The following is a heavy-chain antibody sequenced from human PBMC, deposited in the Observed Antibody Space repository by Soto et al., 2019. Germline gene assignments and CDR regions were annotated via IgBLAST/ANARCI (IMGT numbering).Heavy chain of an antibody. CDR1: GFTFSSYG. CDR3: AKGPWQQLVLGWFDP. D-gene: IGHD6-13*01. V-gene: IGHV3-30*18. Sequence: QVQLVESGGGVVQPGRSLRLSCAASGFTFSSYGMHWVRQAPGKGLEGVAVISYDGSNKYYADSVKGRFTISRDNSKNTLYLQMNSLRAEDTAVYYCAKGPWQQLVLGWFDPWGQGTLVTVSS. J-gene: IGHJ5*02. CDR2: ISYDGSNK.